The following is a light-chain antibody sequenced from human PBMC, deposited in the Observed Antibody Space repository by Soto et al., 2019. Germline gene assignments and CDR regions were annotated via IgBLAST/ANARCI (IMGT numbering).Light chain of an antibody. V-gene: IGLV2-11*01. CDR2: DVS. Sequence: QSVLTQPRSVSGSPGQSVTISCTGTSSDVGGYNYVSLYQQHPGKAPKLMIYDVSKRPSGVPDRFSGSKSGNTASLTISGLQAEDEADYYCCSYAGSYTVVFGGGTKVTVL. CDR1: SSDVGGYNY. CDR3: CSYAGSYTVV. J-gene: IGLJ2*01.